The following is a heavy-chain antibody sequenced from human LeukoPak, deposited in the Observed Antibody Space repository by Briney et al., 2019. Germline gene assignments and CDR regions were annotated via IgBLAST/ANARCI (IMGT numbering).Heavy chain of an antibody. CDR1: GFTFSSYG. CDR2: IRYDGSNK. CDR3: ANQLTYYYDSSGYYDADAFDI. Sequence: PGGSLRLSCAASGFTFSSYGMHWVRQAPGKGLEWVSFIRYDGSNKYYADSVKVRFTISRDNSKNTLYLQMNSLRAEDTAVYYCANQLTYYYDSSGYYDADAFDIWGQGTMVTVSS. D-gene: IGHD3-22*01. J-gene: IGHJ3*02. V-gene: IGHV3-30*02.